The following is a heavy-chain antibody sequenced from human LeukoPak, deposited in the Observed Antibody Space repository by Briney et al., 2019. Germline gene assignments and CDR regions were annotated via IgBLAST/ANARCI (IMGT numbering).Heavy chain of an antibody. V-gene: IGHV3-7*01. Sequence: GGSLRLSCAASGFTFSSYWMSWVRQAPGKGLEWVANIKQGGSEKYYVDSVKGRFTISRDNAKNSLYLQMNSLRAEDTAVYYCAREKQDIVVVPAAWGQGTLVTVSS. J-gene: IGHJ5*02. CDR1: GFTFSSYW. D-gene: IGHD2-2*01. CDR2: IKQGGSEK. CDR3: AREKQDIVVVPAA.